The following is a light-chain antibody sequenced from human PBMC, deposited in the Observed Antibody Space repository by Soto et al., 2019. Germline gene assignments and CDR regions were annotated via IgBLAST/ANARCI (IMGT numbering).Light chain of an antibody. CDR1: QSVRSN. V-gene: IGKV3-15*01. CDR2: AAS. Sequence: EIVMTQSPATLSVSPGERATLSCRASQSVRSNLAWYQQKPGQAPRLLIYAASTRATGIPARFSGSGSGTDFTLTISSLQSEDFAVYYCQQYSDWYTFGQGSKLDI. CDR3: QQYSDWYT. J-gene: IGKJ2*01.